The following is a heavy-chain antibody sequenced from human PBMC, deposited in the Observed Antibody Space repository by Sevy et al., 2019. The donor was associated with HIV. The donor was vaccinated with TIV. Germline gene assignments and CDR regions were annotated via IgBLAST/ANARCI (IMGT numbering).Heavy chain of an antibody. J-gene: IGHJ4*02. CDR1: GFTFINYA. CDR3: VGEVCISSSCYVVDY. Sequence: GGSLRLSCAASGFTFINYAINWVRQAPGKGLEWVSYISGTGTYIYYADSLKGRFTISRDNAKNSLYLQMNSLRAEDTAVYYCVGEVCISSSCYVVDYWGQGTLVTVSS. V-gene: IGHV3-21*01. D-gene: IGHD3-3*02. CDR2: ISGTGTYI.